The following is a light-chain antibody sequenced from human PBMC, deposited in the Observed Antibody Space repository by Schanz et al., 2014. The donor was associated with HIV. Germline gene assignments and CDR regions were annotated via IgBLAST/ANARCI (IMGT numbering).Light chain of an antibody. CDR2: TNN. CDR1: SSNVGAGFD. CDR3: QSYDSSLNSRV. V-gene: IGLV1-40*01. Sequence: QSVLTQPPSVSGAPGQRVTIPCSGSSSNVGAGFDVHWYQQLPGKAPTLLIYTNNNRPSGVPGRYSASRSGTSASLAITGLQAEDEADYYCQSYDSSLNSRVFGPGTKLTVL. J-gene: IGLJ1*01.